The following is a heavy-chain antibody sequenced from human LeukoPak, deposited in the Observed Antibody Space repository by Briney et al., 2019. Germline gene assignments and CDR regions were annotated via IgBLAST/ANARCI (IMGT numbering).Heavy chain of an antibody. CDR2: ISSSSSAI. J-gene: IGHJ6*02. Sequence: GGSLRLSCAASGFTFSSYSMNWVRQAPGKGLEWVSYISSSSSAIYYADSVKGRFTISRDNAKNSLYLQMNSLRAEDTAVYYCARVRADYYYGMDVWGQGTTVTVSS. CDR3: ARVRADYYYGMDV. CDR1: GFTFSSYS. V-gene: IGHV3-48*04.